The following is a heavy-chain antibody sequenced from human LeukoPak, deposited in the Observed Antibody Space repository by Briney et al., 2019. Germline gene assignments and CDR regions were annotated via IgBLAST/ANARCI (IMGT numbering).Heavy chain of an antibody. D-gene: IGHD3-22*01. CDR3: ARGPGYYDSSGYYYGP. CDR1: GYTFTSYA. CDR2: INPNSGGT. J-gene: IGHJ4*02. Sequence: GASVKVSCKASGYTFTSYAMNWVRQAPGQGLEWMGWINPNSGGTNYAQKFQGRVTMTRDTSISTAYMELSRLRSDDTAVYYCARGPGYYDSSGYYYGPWGQGTLVTVSS. V-gene: IGHV1-2*02.